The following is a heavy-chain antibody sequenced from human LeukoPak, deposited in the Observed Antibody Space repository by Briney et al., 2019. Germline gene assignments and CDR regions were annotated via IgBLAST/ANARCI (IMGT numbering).Heavy chain of an antibody. J-gene: IGHJ4*02. CDR3: TKPRGYGSGTYYDY. CDR1: GFTFSGSA. Sequence: GGSLRLSCVASGFTFSGSAIHWVRQAPGKGLESVGHIRSKTNNYATAYAASVKGRFTISRDDSKNTAYLQMSSLETEDTAIYYCTKPRGYGSGTYYDYWGQGTLVTVSS. CDR2: IRSKTNNYAT. D-gene: IGHD3-10*01. V-gene: IGHV3-73*01.